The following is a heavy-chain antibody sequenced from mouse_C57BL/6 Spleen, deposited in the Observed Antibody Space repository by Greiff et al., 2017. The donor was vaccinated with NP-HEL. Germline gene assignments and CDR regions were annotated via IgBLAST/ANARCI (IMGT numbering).Heavy chain of an antibody. D-gene: IGHD1-1*01. CDR1: GFTFSDYG. CDR2: ISSGSSTI. Sequence: EVNVVESGGGLVKPGGSLKLSCAASGFTFSDYGMHWVRQAPEKGLEWVAYISSGSSTIYYADTVKGRFTISRDNAKNTLFLQMTSLRSEDTAMYYCARNYGSSYWFAYWGQGTLVTVSA. CDR3: ARNYGSSYWFAY. V-gene: IGHV5-17*01. J-gene: IGHJ3*01.